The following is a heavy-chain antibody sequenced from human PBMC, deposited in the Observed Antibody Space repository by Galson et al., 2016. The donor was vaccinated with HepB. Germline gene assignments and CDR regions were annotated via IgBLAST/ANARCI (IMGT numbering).Heavy chain of an antibody. CDR2: IYPGDSNI. CDR1: GYSFSTYW. J-gene: IGHJ2*01. CDR3: ARRGAYNFGGYFDL. Sequence: QSGAEVKKPGESLKISCKGSGYSFSTYWIGWVRQMPGKGLEWMAIIYPGDSNIKYSPSFQGQVTISVDKSISSAYLQWSSLKASDSAMYYCARRGAYNFGGYFDLWGRGTLVTVSS. V-gene: IGHV5-51*01. D-gene: IGHD5-24*01.